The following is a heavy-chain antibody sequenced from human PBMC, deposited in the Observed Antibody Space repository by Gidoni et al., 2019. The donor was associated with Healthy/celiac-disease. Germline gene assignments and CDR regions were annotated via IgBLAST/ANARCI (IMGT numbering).Heavy chain of an antibody. Sequence: EVQLVESGGGLVQPGGSLRLSCAASGFTVSSNYMGWVRQAPGKGLEWGLVNYSGGRQYHPELVKGRVNISRHNFKKTLYLQMNSLRAEDTAVYYCARVGRVVVTNISDHFDYWGQGTLVTVSS. CDR1: GFTVSSNY. V-gene: IGHV3-53*04. D-gene: IGHD3-22*01. CDR3: ARVGRVVVTNISDHFDY. CDR2: NYSGGRQ. J-gene: IGHJ4*02.